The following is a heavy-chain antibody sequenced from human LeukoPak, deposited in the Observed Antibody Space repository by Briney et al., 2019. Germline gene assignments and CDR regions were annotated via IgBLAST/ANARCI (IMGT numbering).Heavy chain of an antibody. Sequence: PGGSLRLSCAASGFTFDDYAMHWVRQAPGKGLEWVSGISWNSGSIGYADSVKGRFTISRDNAKNSLYLQMNSLRAEDTAVYYCAKGGGYVTYYYMDVWGKGTTVTVSS. D-gene: IGHD5-12*01. CDR1: GFTFDDYA. CDR3: AKGGGYVTYYYMDV. J-gene: IGHJ6*03. V-gene: IGHV3-9*01. CDR2: ISWNSGSI.